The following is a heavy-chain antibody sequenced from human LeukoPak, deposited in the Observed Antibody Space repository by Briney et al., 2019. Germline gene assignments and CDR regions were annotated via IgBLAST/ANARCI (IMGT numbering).Heavy chain of an antibody. V-gene: IGHV3-21*04. D-gene: IGHD3-3*01. CDR1: GFTFSSYS. Sequence: GGSLRLSCAASGFTFSSYSMNWVRQAPGKGLEWVSSISSSSSYIYYADSVKGRFTISRDNAKNTLYLQMNSLRAEDTAVYYCAKDLYYDFWSGYYGLDYWGQGTLVTVSS. J-gene: IGHJ4*02. CDR3: AKDLYYDFWSGYYGLDY. CDR2: ISSSSSYI.